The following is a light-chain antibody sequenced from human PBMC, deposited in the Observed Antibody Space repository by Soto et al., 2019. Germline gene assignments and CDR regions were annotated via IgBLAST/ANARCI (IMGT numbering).Light chain of an antibody. CDR2: GNS. CDR3: QSYDSSLSGWV. Sequence: QSVLTQPPSVSVAPGQRVTISCTRSSSNIGAGYDVHWYQQLPGTAPKLLIYGNSNRPSGVPDRFSGSKSGTSASLAITGLQAEDEADYYCQSYDSSLSGWVFGGGTKVTVL. J-gene: IGLJ3*02. V-gene: IGLV1-40*01. CDR1: SSNIGAGYD.